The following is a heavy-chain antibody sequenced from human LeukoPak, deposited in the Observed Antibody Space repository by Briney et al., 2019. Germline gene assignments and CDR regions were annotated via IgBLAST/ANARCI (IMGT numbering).Heavy chain of an antibody. V-gene: IGHV3-30*02. D-gene: IGHD5-24*01. CDR3: AKDSREMATIQHHNDAFDI. J-gene: IGHJ3*02. Sequence: SVKGRFIISRDNFKNTVHLQMNSLRAEDTAVYYCAKDSREMATIQHHNDAFDIWGQGTMVTVSS.